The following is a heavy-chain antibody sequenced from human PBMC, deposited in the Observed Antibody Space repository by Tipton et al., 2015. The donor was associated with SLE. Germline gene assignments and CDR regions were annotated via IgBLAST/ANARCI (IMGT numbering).Heavy chain of an antibody. CDR2: IFYTGST. V-gene: IGHV4-59*11. D-gene: IGHD6-19*01. CDR3: ATGGDDGGWDTYFRY. CDR1: GDSLSSHY. J-gene: IGHJ4*02. Sequence: GLVKPSETLSLTCSVSGDSLSSHYWSWIRQPPGKGLEWIGYIFYTGSTHYNPSLKSRVTMSVDTSKNQFSLNLTSATAAATGVYYCATGGDDGGWDTYFRYWGQGMLVTVSS.